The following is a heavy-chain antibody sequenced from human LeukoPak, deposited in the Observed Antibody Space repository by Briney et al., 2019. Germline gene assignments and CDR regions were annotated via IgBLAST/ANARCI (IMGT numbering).Heavy chain of an antibody. V-gene: IGHV1-46*01. CDR3: ARVLTGYKVREYDAFDI. CDR2: INPSGGST. J-gene: IGHJ3*02. Sequence: ASVKVSCKASGYTFTSYYMHWVRQAPGQGLEWMGLINPSGGSTSYAQKFQGRVTMTRDTSTSTVHMELSSLRSEDTAVYYCARVLTGYKVREYDAFDIWGQGTMVTVSS. D-gene: IGHD3-9*01. CDR1: GYTFTSYY.